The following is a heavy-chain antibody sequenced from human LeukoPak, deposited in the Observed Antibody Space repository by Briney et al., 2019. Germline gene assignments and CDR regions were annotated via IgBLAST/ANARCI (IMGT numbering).Heavy chain of an antibody. V-gene: IGHV4-59*01. CDR1: GGSISSYY. Sequence: SEPLSLTCTVWGGSISSYYWSWIRQPPGKALEWIGYIYYSGSTNYNPPLKRRVTISVDTSKNQFSLKLSSVTAADTAVYYCARDFSPHTKYYYLDVWGKGTTVTVSS. CDR2: IYYSGST. J-gene: IGHJ6*03. CDR3: ARDFSPHTKYYYLDV. D-gene: IGHD2-8*01.